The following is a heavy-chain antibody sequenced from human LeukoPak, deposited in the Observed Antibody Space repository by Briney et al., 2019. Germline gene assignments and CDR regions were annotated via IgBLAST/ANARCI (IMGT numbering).Heavy chain of an antibody. CDR1: GYTFTSYA. Sequence: ASVKVSCKASGYTFTSYAMHWVRQAPGQRLEWMGWINPRNGNTKYSQKFQGRVTITRDTSASTAYMELSSLRSEDMAVYYCARDRGDCYDWSGFSYYFDYWGQGTLVTVSS. V-gene: IGHV1-3*03. D-gene: IGHD3-22*01. CDR2: INPRNGNT. CDR3: ARDRGDCYDWSGFSYYFDY. J-gene: IGHJ4*02.